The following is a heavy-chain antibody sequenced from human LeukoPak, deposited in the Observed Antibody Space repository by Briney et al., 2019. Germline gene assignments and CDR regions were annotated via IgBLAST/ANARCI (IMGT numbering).Heavy chain of an antibody. V-gene: IGHV4-61*02. CDR3: ARNPVPAAALNYYYYMDV. D-gene: IGHD2-2*01. CDR2: IYTSGGT. Sequence: SETLSLTCTVSGGSISSGSYYWSWIRQPAGKGLEWIGRIYTSGGTDYNPSLKSRVTISVDTSKNQFSLKLSSVTAADTAVYYCARNPVPAAALNYYYYMDVWGKGTTVTVSS. CDR1: GGSISSGSYY. J-gene: IGHJ6*03.